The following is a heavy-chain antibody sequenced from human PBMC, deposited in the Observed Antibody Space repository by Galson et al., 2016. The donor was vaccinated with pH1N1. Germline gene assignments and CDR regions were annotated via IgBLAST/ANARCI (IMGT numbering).Heavy chain of an antibody. Sequence: PALVKPTQTLTLTCTFSGFSFSTSGMCVSWIRQPPGKALEWLALIDWDDDKYYSTSLKTRLTISKDTSKNQVVLTMTNMDPVDTATYYCARLDYGDYSGYFEYWGQGTLVTVSS. J-gene: IGHJ4*02. CDR1: GFSFSTSGMC. CDR3: ARLDYGDYSGYFEY. D-gene: IGHD4-17*01. V-gene: IGHV2-70*01. CDR2: IDWDDDK.